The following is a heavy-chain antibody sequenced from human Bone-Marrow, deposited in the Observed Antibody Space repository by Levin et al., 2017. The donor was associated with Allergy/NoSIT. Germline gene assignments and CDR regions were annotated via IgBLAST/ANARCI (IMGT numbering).Heavy chain of an antibody. V-gene: IGHV3-66*01. D-gene: IGHD4-17*01. J-gene: IGHJ6*02. Sequence: GGSLRLSCAASGFTVSSSYMNWVRXXXGKGLEWVSLIYRGGSTCYADSVKGRFTISRDNSKNILYLQMNSLRPQDTAVYYCARDAPYGDYPWFFGVDVWGQGTTVTVSS. CDR1: GFTVSSSY. CDR2: IYRGGST. CDR3: ARDAPYGDYPWFFGVDV.